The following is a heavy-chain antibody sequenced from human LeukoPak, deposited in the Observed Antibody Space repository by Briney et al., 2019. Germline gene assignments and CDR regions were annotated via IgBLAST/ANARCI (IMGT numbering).Heavy chain of an antibody. CDR3: ARAPRIQLWFPDY. CDR2: IWYDGSNK. D-gene: IGHD5-18*01. V-gene: IGHV3-33*01. CDR1: GFTFSSYG. Sequence: GRSLRLSCAASGFTFSSYGAHWVRQAPGKGLEWVAVIWYDGSNKYYADSVKGRFTISRDNSKNTLYLQMNSLRAEDTAVYYCARAPRIQLWFPDYWGQGTLVTVSS. J-gene: IGHJ4*02.